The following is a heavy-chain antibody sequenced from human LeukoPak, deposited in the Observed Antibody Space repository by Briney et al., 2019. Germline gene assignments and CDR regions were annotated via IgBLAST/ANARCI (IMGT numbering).Heavy chain of an antibody. CDR3: VQDLWYGEYEY. J-gene: IGHJ4*02. Sequence: GGSLRLSCAASGFTFSSYAMHWVRQAPGKGLEWVAVISYDGSNKYYADSVKGRFTISRDNSKNTLYLQMNSLRGEDTATYYCVQDLWYGEYEYWGQGTLVTVSS. D-gene: IGHD3-10*01. V-gene: IGHV3-30*04. CDR2: ISYDGSNK. CDR1: GFTFSSYA.